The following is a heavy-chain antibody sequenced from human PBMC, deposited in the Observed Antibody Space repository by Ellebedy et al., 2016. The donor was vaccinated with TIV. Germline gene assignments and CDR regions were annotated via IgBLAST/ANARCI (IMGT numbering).Heavy chain of an antibody. V-gene: IGHV3-33*08. CDR3: ARGTGNWVFYGLDV. CDR1: GFYFGDYR. Sequence: GGSLRLXXAASGFYFGDYRMSWVRQAPGKGLEWVAFIWHDGRERDYVHSVKGRFTISRDNSKKMLYLQMTSLRDEDTAVYYCARGTGNWVFYGLDVWGQGTTVTVSS. CDR2: IWHDGRER. J-gene: IGHJ6*02. D-gene: IGHD3-9*01.